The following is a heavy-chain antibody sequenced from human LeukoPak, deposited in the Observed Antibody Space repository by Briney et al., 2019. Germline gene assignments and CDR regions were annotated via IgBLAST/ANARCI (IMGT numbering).Heavy chain of an antibody. CDR1: GGSISSYY. CDR3: ARAIAYYYDSSGPGRFDP. CDR2: IYYSGST. Sequence: PSETLSLTCTVSGGSISSYYWSWIRQPPGKGLEWIGYIYYSGSTNYNPSLKSRVTMSVDTSKNQFSLKLSSVTAADTAVYYCARAIAYYYDSSGPGRFDPWGQGTLVTVSS. D-gene: IGHD3-22*01. V-gene: IGHV4-59*12. J-gene: IGHJ5*02.